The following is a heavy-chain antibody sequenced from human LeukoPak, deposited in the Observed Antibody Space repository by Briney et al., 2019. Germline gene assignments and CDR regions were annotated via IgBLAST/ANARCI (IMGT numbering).Heavy chain of an antibody. CDR2: ISAYNGNT. Sequence: ASVKVPCKASGYTFTSYGISWVRQAPGQGLEWMGWISAYNGNTNYAQKLQGRVTMTTDTSTSTAYMELRSLRSDDTAVYYCARVGIAVAGTGSWFDPWGQGTLVTVSS. J-gene: IGHJ5*02. D-gene: IGHD6-19*01. CDR1: GYTFTSYG. CDR3: ARVGIAVAGTGSWFDP. V-gene: IGHV1-18*01.